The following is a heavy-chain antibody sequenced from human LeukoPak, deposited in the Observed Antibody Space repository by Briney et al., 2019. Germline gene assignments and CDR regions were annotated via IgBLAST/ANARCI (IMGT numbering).Heavy chain of an antibody. CDR1: GFTFSNFA. V-gene: IGHV3-23*01. CDR3: AKGPSIAAAGTFDP. CDR2: IRGSSDST. D-gene: IGHD6-13*01. Sequence: PGGSPRLSCAASGFTFSNFAMNWVRQAPGKGLEWVSAIRGSSDSTYYADSVTGRFTISRDNSKNTLYLQMNSLRAEDTAIYYCAKGPSIAAAGTFDPWGQGTLVTVFS. J-gene: IGHJ5*02.